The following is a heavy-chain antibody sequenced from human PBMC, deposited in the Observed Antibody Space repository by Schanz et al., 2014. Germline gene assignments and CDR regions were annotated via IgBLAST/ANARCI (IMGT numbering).Heavy chain of an antibody. D-gene: IGHD6-13*01. Sequence: EVQLLESGGALVQPGGSLRLSCSASGFTFSTYAMSWVRQAPGKGLEWVSAINGNGGITYYADPVKGRFTISRDNGKKSMYLQMNSLRAEDTAVYYCARLDSSSWYPRYWGQGTLVTVSS. V-gene: IGHV3-23*01. CDR2: INGNGGIT. CDR3: ARLDSSSWYPRY. J-gene: IGHJ4*02. CDR1: GFTFSTYA.